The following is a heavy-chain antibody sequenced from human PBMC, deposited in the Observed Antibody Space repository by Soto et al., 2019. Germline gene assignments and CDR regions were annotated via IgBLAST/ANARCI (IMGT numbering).Heavy chain of an antibody. D-gene: IGHD1-20*01. Sequence: GGSLRLSCAASGFTVSSNHMNWVRQAPGKGLEWVSVIYSSGNTHYADSVKGRFTISGDNSKSTLYLQMNSLRADDTAVYYCARSPGSGISGLLDCSGQGSLVIVSS. V-gene: IGHV3-66*01. CDR2: IYSSGNT. J-gene: IGHJ4*02. CDR3: ARSPGSGISGLLDC. CDR1: GFTVSSNH.